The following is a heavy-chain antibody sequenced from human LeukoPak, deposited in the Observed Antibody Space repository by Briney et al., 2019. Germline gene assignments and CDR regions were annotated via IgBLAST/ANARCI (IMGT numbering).Heavy chain of an antibody. Sequence: GGSLRLSCAASGFTFSSYGMHWVRQAPGKGLEWVAFIRYDGSNKXXADSVKGRFTISRDNSKNTLYLQMNSLRAEDTAVYYXXKDRGXVXLLFDYWGQGTLVTVSS. J-gene: IGHJ4*02. CDR2: IRYDGSNK. CDR1: GFTFSSYG. V-gene: IGHV3-30*02. CDR3: XKDRGXVXLLFDY.